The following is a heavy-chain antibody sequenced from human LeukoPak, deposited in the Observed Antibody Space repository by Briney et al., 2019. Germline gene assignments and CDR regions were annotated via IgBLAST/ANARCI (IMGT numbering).Heavy chain of an antibody. D-gene: IGHD1-26*01. CDR3: ARESWDLLHSFDI. CDR1: GFTFDDFG. J-gene: IGHJ3*02. Sequence: GGSLRLSCAASGFTFDDFGMSWVRQAPGKGLEWVSGIHWNGVTTGYADSVVGRFTISRDNAKNSLFLQMNSLRVEDTALYYCARESWDLLHSFDIWGQGTMVTVSS. CDR2: IHWNGVTT. V-gene: IGHV3-20*04.